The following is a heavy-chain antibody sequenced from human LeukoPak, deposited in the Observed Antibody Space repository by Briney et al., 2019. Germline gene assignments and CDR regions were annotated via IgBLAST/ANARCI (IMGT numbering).Heavy chain of an antibody. J-gene: IGHJ4*02. CDR1: GYTFTSYG. V-gene: IGHV1-18*01. CDR2: ISAYNGNT. Sequence: ASVKVSCKASGYTFTSYGISWVRQAPGQGLEWMGWISAYNGNTNYTQKLQGRVTMTTDTSTSTAYMELRSLRSDDTAVYYCARDRGIAVAGNLDYWGQGTLVTVSS. D-gene: IGHD6-19*01. CDR3: ARDRGIAVAGNLDY.